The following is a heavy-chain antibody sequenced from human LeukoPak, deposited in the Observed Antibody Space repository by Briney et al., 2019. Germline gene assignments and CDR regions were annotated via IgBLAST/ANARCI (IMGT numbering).Heavy chain of an antibody. Sequence: GGSLRLSCAAPGFTFSSYAMSWVRQAPGKGLEWVSAISGSGGSTYYADSVKGRFTISRDNSKNTLYLQMNSLRAEDTAVYYCANFPARDYYYYGMDVWGQGTTVTVSS. CDR3: ANFPARDYYYYGMDV. CDR1: GFTFSSYA. J-gene: IGHJ6*02. V-gene: IGHV3-23*01. CDR2: ISGSGGST.